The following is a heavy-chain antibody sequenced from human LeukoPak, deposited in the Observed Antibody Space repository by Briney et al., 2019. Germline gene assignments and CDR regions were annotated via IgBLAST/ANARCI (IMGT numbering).Heavy chain of an antibody. V-gene: IGHV3-9*01. CDR1: GFTFDDYA. J-gene: IGHJ1*01. CDR3: ATYSSSNAREFQH. CDR2: ISWNSGSI. Sequence: AGGSLRLSCAASGFTFDDYAMHWVRQAPGKGLGWVSGISWNSGSIGYADSVKGRFTISRDIAKNSLYLQVNSLGAEDTAVYYCATYSSSNAREFQHWGQGTLVTVSA. D-gene: IGHD2-2*01.